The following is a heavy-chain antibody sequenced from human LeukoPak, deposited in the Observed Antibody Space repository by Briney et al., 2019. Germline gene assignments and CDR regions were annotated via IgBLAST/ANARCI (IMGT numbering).Heavy chain of an antibody. CDR3: AGGTEGYYMDV. CDR1: GGSISSSSYY. Sequence: SETLSLTCTVSGGSISSSSYYWGWIRQPPGKGPEWIGSIYHSGSTYYNPSLKSRVTISVDTSKNQFSLKLSSVTAADTAVYYCAGGTEGYYMDVWGKGTTVTVSS. CDR2: IYHSGST. J-gene: IGHJ6*03. V-gene: IGHV4-39*07. D-gene: IGHD1-1*01.